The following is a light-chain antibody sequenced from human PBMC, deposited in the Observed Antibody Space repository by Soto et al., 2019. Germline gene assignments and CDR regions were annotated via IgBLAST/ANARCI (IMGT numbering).Light chain of an antibody. CDR2: KVS. J-gene: IGKJ2*01. Sequence: DVVMTQSPLSLPVTLGQPASISCRSSRSLMYSDGISYLSWFQQRPGQSPRRLIYKVSNRDSWVPDRFSGSGSGTDFTPKISRVEADDVGVYFCMQGTHWPPGTLGHGTKLEIK. CDR1: RSLMYSDGISY. CDR3: MQGTHWPPGT. V-gene: IGKV2-30*01.